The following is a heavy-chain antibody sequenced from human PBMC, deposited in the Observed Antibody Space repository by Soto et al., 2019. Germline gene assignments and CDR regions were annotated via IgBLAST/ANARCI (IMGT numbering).Heavy chain of an antibody. CDR2: VHHSWGS. CDR3: AREGFGPLHGLVDV. J-gene: IGHJ6*02. D-gene: IGHD3-10*01. CDR1: GGSISSYY. Sequence: QVQLQESGPGLVKPSETLSLSCTVSGGSISSYYWSWFRQSPGKRMEWIGYVHHSWGSSYNPSLPSRVAISLDTSKSQFSLKVTSVTATDTAEYYCAREGFGPLHGLVDVWGQGTTVTVSS. V-gene: IGHV4-59*12.